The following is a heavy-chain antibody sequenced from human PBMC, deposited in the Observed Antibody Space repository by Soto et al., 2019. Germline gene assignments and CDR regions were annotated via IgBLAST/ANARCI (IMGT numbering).Heavy chain of an antibody. J-gene: IGHJ4*02. CDR3: ARALNLWFGEFLLVDY. V-gene: IGHV1-46*01. Sequence: GASVKVSCKASGYTLTSYYMHWVRQAPGQGLEWMGIINPSGGSTSYAQKFQGRVTMTRDTSTSTVYMELSSLRSEDTAVYYCARALNLWFGEFLLVDYWGQGTLVTVSS. CDR2: INPSGGST. D-gene: IGHD3-10*01. CDR1: GYTLTSYY.